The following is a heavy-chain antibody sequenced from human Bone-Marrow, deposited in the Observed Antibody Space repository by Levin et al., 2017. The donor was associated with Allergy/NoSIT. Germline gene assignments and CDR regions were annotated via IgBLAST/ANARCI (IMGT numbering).Heavy chain of an antibody. J-gene: IGHJ4*02. D-gene: IGHD3-9*01. Sequence: GGSLRLSCAASGFTFSTYAMSWVRQAPGGGLEWVSSISGAGGVTYHADSVKGRFTISRDNSENMLYLQMNSLRDEDTAVYFCAKDVSDHILSGSEGSFDYWGQGTLVTVSS. CDR3: AKDVSDHILSGSEGSFDY. V-gene: IGHV3-23*01. CDR1: GFTFSTYA. CDR2: ISGAGGVT.